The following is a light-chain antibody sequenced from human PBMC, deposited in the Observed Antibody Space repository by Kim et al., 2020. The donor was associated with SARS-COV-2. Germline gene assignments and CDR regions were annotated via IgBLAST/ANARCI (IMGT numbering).Light chain of an antibody. CDR1: QSISRF. V-gene: IGKV1-39*01. Sequence: ASVGDRVTITCRASQSISRFLNWYQQKPGKAPKLLIYAASNLQSGVPSRFSGSGSGTDFTLTISSLQPEDFAIYYCLQSYSTPMYTFGQGTKLEI. CDR2: AAS. CDR3: LQSYSTPMYT. J-gene: IGKJ2*01.